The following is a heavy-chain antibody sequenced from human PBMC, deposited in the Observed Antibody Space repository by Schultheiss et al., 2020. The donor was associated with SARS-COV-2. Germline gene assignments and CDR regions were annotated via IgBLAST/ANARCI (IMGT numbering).Heavy chain of an antibody. J-gene: IGHJ4*02. D-gene: IGHD1-26*01. Sequence: GESLKISCAASGFTFSSYWMHWVRQAPGKGLVWVSRINSDGSSTSYADSVKGRFTISRDNAKNTLYLHMNSLRAEDTAVYYCAREKWELPLDYWGQGTLVTVSS. V-gene: IGHV3-74*01. CDR3: AREKWELPLDY. CDR1: GFTFSSYW. CDR2: INSDGSST.